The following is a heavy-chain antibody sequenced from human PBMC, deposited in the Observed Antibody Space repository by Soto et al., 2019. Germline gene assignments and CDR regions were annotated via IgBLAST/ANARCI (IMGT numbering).Heavy chain of an antibody. CDR3: ARQASAVSSYYFDY. D-gene: IGHD6-6*01. CDR2: ISSNGGST. V-gene: IGHV3-64*01. CDR1: GFTFSSYA. J-gene: IGHJ4*02. Sequence: EVQLVESGGGLVQPGGSLRLSCAASGFTFSSYAMHWVRQAPGKGLEYVSAISSNGGSTSYANSVKGRFPISRDNSNNTLHLQMGSLRAAHMAVYYCARQASAVSSYYFDYWGQATLVTVSS.